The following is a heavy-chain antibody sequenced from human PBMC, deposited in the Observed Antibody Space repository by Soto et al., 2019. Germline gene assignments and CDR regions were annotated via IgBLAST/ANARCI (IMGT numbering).Heavy chain of an antibody. CDR2: TYYRSKWYN. J-gene: IGHJ3*01. Sequence: SQTLSLTCAISWDSVSSNSAGWNWIRHSPSRGLEWLGRTYYRSKWYNDYAVSAKSRITINPDTSKNQFSLQLNSVTPEDTAVYYGARGRRTCDVWGQGTMVTVSS. CDR3: ARGRRTCDV. V-gene: IGHV6-1*01. CDR1: WDSVSSNSAG.